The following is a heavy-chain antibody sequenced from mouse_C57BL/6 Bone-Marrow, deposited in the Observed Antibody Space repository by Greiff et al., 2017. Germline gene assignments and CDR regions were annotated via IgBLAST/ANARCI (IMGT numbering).Heavy chain of an antibody. CDR1: GYTFTSYW. V-gene: IGHV1-69*01. CDR3: ARDGYYGSSWYFDV. J-gene: IGHJ1*03. CDR2: IDPSDSYT. Sequence: QVQLKQPGAELVMPGASVKLSCKASGYTFTSYWMHWVKQRPGQGLEWIGEIDPSDSYTNYNQTFKGKSTLTVDKSSSTAYMQLSSLTSEDSAVYYCARDGYYGSSWYFDVWGTGTTVTVSS. D-gene: IGHD1-1*01.